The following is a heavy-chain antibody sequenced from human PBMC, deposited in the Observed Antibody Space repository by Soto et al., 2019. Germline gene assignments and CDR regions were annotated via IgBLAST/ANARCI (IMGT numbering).Heavy chain of an antibody. Sequence: SETLSLTCTVSGGSISSYYWSWVRQPPGKGLEWIGYIYYSGSTNYNPSLKSRVTISVDTSKNQFSLKLSSVTAADTAVYYCARASTVTTLYGYYYGMDVWGQGTTVTVS. D-gene: IGHD4-17*01. CDR3: ARASTVTTLYGYYYGMDV. V-gene: IGHV4-59*01. CDR2: IYYSGST. CDR1: GGSISSYY. J-gene: IGHJ6*02.